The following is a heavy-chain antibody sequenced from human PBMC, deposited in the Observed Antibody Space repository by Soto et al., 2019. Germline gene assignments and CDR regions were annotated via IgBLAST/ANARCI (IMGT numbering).Heavy chain of an antibody. Sequence: WETLSLTCTGSGGSISSCYWSWSRQPPRKGLEWIGYFYYSGSTNYNPSLKSRVTISVHTSKNKFALKLSSVTAADTAVYYCARVHSLRLRCLATTLGHYYGMDALGHGTMVP. J-gene: IGHJ6*01. CDR2: FYYSGST. CDR1: GGSISSCY. D-gene: IGHD3-3*01. CDR3: ARVHSLRLRCLATTLGHYYGMDA. V-gene: IGHV4-59*01.